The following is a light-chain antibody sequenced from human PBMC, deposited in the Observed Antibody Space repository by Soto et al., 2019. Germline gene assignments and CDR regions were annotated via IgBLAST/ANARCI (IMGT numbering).Light chain of an antibody. V-gene: IGKV3-15*01. CDR1: QSISNY. J-gene: IGKJ1*01. CDR2: GVS. Sequence: EIVMTQSPATLSVSPGERATLSCRASQSISNYLAWYQQKPGQAPRLLIYGVSTRATDIPARFSGGGSGTEFTLTINSLQSEDVAVYYCHQYNDWPRGTFGQGTKVEVK. CDR3: HQYNDWPRGT.